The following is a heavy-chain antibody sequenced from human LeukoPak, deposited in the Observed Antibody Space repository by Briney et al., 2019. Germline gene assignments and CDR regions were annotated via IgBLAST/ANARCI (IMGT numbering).Heavy chain of an antibody. J-gene: IGHJ6*04. CDR3: ARLSMLGYCSGGSCSIAMDV. V-gene: IGHV4-39*01. Sequence: SETLSLTCTVSGGSVSSGSYYWGWIRQPPGTGLEWIGNIYYSGSTYYNPSLKSRVTISGDTSKNQFSLKLSSVTAADTAVYYCARLSMLGYCSGGSCSIAMDVWGKGTTVTISS. CDR2: IYYSGST. D-gene: IGHD2-15*01. CDR1: GGSVSSGSYY.